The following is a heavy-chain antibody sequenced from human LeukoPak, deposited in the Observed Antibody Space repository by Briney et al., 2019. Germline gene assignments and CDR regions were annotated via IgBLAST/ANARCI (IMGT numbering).Heavy chain of an antibody. J-gene: IGHJ4*02. V-gene: IGHV3-23*01. CDR3: AKDPETRDIVVVPDASYLSGY. CDR2: IVGSGSST. Sequence: GGSLRLSCAASGFTLSSHARSWVRQAPGKGLEWVSSIVGSGSSTFYAESVKGRFTISRDNSKNTVNLRMSSQRAEDTAVYYCAKDPETRDIVVVPDASYLSGYWGQGTLVTVSS. CDR1: GFTLSSHA. D-gene: IGHD2-2*01.